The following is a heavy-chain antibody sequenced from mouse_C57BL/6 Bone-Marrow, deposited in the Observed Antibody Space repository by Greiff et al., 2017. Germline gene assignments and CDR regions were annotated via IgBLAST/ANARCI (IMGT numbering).Heavy chain of an antibody. CDR3: ARRYYYGRDWYFDV. V-gene: IGHV1-81*01. D-gene: IGHD1-1*01. J-gene: IGHJ1*03. CDR1: GYTFTSYG. CDR2: IYPRSGNT. Sequence: VQLQQSGAELVRPGASVKLSCKASGYTFTSYGISWVKQRPGQGLEWIGEIYPRSGNTYYNEKFKGKGTLTADKSSSTAYMELSSLTSEDSAVYFCARRYYYGRDWYFDVWGTGTTVTVSA.